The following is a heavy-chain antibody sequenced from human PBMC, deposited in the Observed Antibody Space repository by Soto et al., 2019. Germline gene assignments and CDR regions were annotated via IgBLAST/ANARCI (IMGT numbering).Heavy chain of an antibody. CDR3: ARVVAYYYDSSGYYFDY. J-gene: IGHJ4*02. CDR2: IYYSGST. V-gene: IGHV4-59*01. CDR1: GGSISSYY. D-gene: IGHD3-22*01. Sequence: SETLSLTCTVSGGSISSYYWSWIRQPPGKGLEWIGYIYYSGSTNYNPSLKSRVTISVDTSKNQFSLKLSSVTAADTAVYYCARVVAYYYDSSGYYFDYWGQGTLVTV.